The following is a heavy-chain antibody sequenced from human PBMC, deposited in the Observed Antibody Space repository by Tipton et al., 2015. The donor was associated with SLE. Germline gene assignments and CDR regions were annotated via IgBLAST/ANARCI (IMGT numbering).Heavy chain of an antibody. D-gene: IGHD5-24*01. CDR2: IYHSGST. J-gene: IGHJ4*02. CDR3: ARGREGPDY. V-gene: IGHV4-38-2*01. CDR1: GYSISSGYY. Sequence: TLSLTCAVSGYSISSGYYWGWIRQPPGKGLEWIGSIYHSGSTYYNPSLKSRVTISVDTSKNQFSLKLSSVTAADTAVYYCARGREGPDYWGQGTLVTVSS.